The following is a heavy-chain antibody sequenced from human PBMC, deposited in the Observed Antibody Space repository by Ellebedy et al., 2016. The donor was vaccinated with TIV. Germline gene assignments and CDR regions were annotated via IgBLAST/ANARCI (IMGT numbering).Heavy chain of an antibody. D-gene: IGHD4-17*01. J-gene: IGHJ5*01. Sequence: PGGSLRLSCAASGFSFRSYWMSWVRQAPGKGLEWVANIYQDGGVQYYVDSVKGRFTISRDNANKSLFLQMNSLRVEDTAVYFCARRGSYGDYAVQINSWFDSWGQGTLVIVSS. V-gene: IGHV3-7*01. CDR2: IYQDGGVQ. CDR3: ARRGSYGDYAVQINSWFDS. CDR1: GFSFRSYW.